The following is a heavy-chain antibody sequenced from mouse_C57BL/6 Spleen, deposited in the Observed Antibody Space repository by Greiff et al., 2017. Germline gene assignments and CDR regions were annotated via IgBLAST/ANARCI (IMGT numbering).Heavy chain of an antibody. J-gene: IGHJ3*01. D-gene: IGHD3-2*02. Sequence: EVKLMESGAELVKPGASVKLSCTASGFNIKDYYMHWVKQRTEQGLEWIGRIDPEDGETKYAPKFQGKATITADTSSNTAYLQLSSLTSEDTAVYYCARSSSGSSWFAYWGQGTLVTVSA. CDR3: ARSSSGSSWFAY. CDR2: IDPEDGET. CDR1: GFNIKDYY. V-gene: IGHV14-2*01.